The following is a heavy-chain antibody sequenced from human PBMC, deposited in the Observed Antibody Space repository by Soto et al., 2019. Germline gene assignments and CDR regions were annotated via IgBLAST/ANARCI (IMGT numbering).Heavy chain of an antibody. CDR1: GGTFSSYT. J-gene: IGHJ6*03. Sequence: GASVKATCKASGGTFSSYTISWVRQAPGQGLEWMRRIIPILGIANYAQKVQGRVTITADKSTSTAYMELSRLRSEDTAVYYCARGLEYCSSTSCPIYRSYYYYYMDVWGKGTTVTVSS. D-gene: IGHD2-2*01. CDR2: IIPILGIA. V-gene: IGHV1-69*02. CDR3: ARGLEYCSSTSCPIYRSYYYYYMDV.